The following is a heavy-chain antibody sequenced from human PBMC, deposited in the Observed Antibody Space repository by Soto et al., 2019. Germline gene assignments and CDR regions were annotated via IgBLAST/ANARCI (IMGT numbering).Heavy chain of an antibody. Sequence: QITLKESGPTLVKPTQTLTLTCTFSGFSLSTSGVAVGWIRQPPGKALEWLALIYWDDDKRHSPSLKSRLTITKDTSKNQEVLTMTNMDPVETATYYCAHRRGSSTSSVGQKVFDYWGQGNLVTVSS. V-gene: IGHV2-5*02. D-gene: IGHD2-2*01. CDR2: IYWDDDK. CDR3: AHRRGSSTSSVGQKVFDY. J-gene: IGHJ4*02. CDR1: GFSLSTSGVA.